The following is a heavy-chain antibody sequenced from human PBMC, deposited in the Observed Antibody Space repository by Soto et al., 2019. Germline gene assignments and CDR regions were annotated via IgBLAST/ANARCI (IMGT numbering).Heavy chain of an antibody. Sequence: PGGSLRLSCAASGFTFSSYGMHWVRQAPGKGLEWVAVISYDGSNKYYADSVKGRFTISRDNSKNTLYLQMNSLRAEDTAVYYCAKNPEWSSPDYYYYYYMDVWGKGTTVTVS. V-gene: IGHV3-30*18. J-gene: IGHJ6*03. CDR1: GFTFSSYG. D-gene: IGHD3-3*01. CDR3: AKNPEWSSPDYYYYYYMDV. CDR2: ISYDGSNK.